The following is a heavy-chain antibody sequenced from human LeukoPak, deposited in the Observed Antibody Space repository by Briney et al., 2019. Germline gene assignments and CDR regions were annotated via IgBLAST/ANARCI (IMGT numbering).Heavy chain of an antibody. D-gene: IGHD3-22*01. CDR1: GGSISSGGHY. V-gene: IGHV4-31*03. CDR2: IYYSGST. CDR3: AKVVYDTSGVYYYYMDV. J-gene: IGHJ6*03. Sequence: SQTLSLTCTVSGGSISSGGHYWSWIRQHPGKGLEWIGDIYYSGSTHYNPSLTSRVTISVDTSVNQFSLRLSSVTAADTAVYYCAKVVYDTSGVYYYYMDVWGKGTTVTVSS.